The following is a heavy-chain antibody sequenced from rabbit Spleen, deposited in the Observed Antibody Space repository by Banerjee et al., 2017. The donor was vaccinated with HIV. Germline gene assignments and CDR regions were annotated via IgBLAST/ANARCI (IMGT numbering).Heavy chain of an antibody. CDR3: ARDLVAVIGWNFNL. Sequence: QEQLVESGGGLVQPEGSLTLTCKVSGFSLSSSYYMCWVRQAPGKGLEWIACMDAGKSVYASWAKGRFTMSRTSSTTVTLQMTSLTAADTATYFCARDLVAVIGWNFNLWGPGTLVTVS. D-gene: IGHD4-2*01. J-gene: IGHJ4*01. CDR1: GFSLSSSYY. CDR2: MDAGKS. V-gene: IGHV1S45*01.